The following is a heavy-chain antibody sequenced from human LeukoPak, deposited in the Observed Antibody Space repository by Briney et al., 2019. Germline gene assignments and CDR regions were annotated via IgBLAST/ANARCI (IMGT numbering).Heavy chain of an antibody. CDR1: GFTFSSYW. Sequence: GGSLRLSCAAPGFTFSSYWMSWVRQAPGKGLEWVANIKQDGSEKYYVDSVKGRFTISRDNAKNSLYLQMNSLRAEDTAVYYCARESFYDILTDYWGQGTLVTVSS. V-gene: IGHV3-7*01. CDR3: ARESFYDILTDY. CDR2: IKQDGSEK. D-gene: IGHD3-9*01. J-gene: IGHJ4*02.